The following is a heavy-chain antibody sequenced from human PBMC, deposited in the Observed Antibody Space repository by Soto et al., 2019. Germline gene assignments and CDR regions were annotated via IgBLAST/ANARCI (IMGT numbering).Heavy chain of an antibody. J-gene: IGHJ6*03. CDR3: ARETYYYYMDV. CDR2: IWYDGSNK. CDR1: GFTFSSYV. Sequence: GSLRLSGAASGFTFSSYVMHWVRQAPGKGLEWVAVIWYDGSNKYYADSVKGRFTISRDNSKNTLYLQMNSLRAEDTAVYYCARETYYYYMDVWGKGTTVTVSS. V-gene: IGHV3-33*01.